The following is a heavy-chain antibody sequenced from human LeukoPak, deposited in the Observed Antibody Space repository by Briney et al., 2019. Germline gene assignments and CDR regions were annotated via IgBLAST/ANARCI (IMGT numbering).Heavy chain of an antibody. CDR3: AKPSGVGPNRIAARRLDAFDI. D-gene: IGHD6-6*01. J-gene: IGHJ3*02. V-gene: IGHV3-23*01. CDR1: GFTFSNYW. CDR2: ISGSGYYS. Sequence: PGGSLRLSCAASGFTFSNYWMSWVRQAPGKGLEWVSVISGSGYYSYYADSVKGRFTVSRDNSKTTLYLQMNSLRAEDTAVYYCAKPSGVGPNRIAARRLDAFDIWAKGQWSPSLQ.